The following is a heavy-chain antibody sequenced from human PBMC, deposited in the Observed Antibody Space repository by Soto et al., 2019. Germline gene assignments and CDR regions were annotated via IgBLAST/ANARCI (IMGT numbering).Heavy chain of an antibody. CDR1: GGSFSGYY. CDR3: ARHHVRGRTIVGAAEY. V-gene: IGHV4-34*01. D-gene: IGHD1-26*01. CDR2: INYSGNT. Sequence: SETLSLTCAVYGGSFSGYYWSWVRQPPGKGLEWIGEINYSGNTNYNPSLKSRVSISVDTSKNQLFLNMSSMTAADTAMYYCARHHVRGRTIVGAAEYWGQGTLVTVSS. J-gene: IGHJ4*02.